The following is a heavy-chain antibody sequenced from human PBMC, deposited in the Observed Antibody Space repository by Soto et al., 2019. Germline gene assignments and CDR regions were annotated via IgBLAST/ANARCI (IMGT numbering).Heavy chain of an antibody. CDR3: ARPINTIAVNDPFDI. D-gene: IGHD3-22*01. V-gene: IGHV3-30*04. J-gene: IGHJ3*02. CDR1: GFTFSDYA. CDR2: ISYEGSNT. Sequence: GSLRLSCAASGFTFSDYAMHWVRQAPGKGLAWVASISYEGSNTYYADSVKGRFTISRDDSKDTLYLQMSGLRVEDTAVYLCARPINTIAVNDPFDIWGQGTMVTVSS.